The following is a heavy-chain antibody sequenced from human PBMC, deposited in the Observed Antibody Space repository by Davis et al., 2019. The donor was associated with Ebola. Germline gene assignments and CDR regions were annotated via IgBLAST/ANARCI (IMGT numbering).Heavy chain of an antibody. CDR3: ARAPGDYYYGMDV. J-gene: IGHJ6*02. CDR1: GGSISSYY. D-gene: IGHD7-27*01. Sequence: PGGSLRLSCTVSGGSISSYYWSWIRQPPGKGLEWIGYIYYSGSTNYNPSLKSRVTISVDTSKNQFSLKLSSVTAADTAVYYCARAPGDYYYGMDVWGQGTTVTVSS. CDR2: IYYSGST. V-gene: IGHV4-59*01.